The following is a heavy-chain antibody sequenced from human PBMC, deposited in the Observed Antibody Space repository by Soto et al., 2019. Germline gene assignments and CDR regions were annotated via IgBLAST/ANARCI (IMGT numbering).Heavy chain of an antibody. V-gene: IGHV3-23*01. CDR2: ISGSGGST. CDR3: AKDPIFEQLADHLHYYGMDV. D-gene: IGHD6-6*01. J-gene: IGHJ6*02. CDR1: GFTFSSYA. Sequence: LGGSLRLSCAASGFTFSSYAMSWVRQAPGKGLEWVSAISGSGGSTYYADSVKGRFTISRDNSKNTLYLQMNSLRAEDTAVYYCAKDPIFEQLADHLHYYGMDVWGQGTTVTVSS.